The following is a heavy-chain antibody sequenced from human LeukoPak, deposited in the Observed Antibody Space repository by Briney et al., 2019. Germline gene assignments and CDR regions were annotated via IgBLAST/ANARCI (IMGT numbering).Heavy chain of an antibody. CDR1: GFTLSGSA. CDR3: TGDNFDSSVKFDY. Sequence: GGSLRLSCVVSGFTLSGSAVHWVRQASGKGLEWVGRIRSKANNYATAYAASVKGRFTISRDDSKNTAYLQMNSLKTEDTAVYYCTGDNFDSSVKFDYWGQGTLVTVSS. CDR2: IRSKANNYAT. J-gene: IGHJ4*02. V-gene: IGHV3-73*01. D-gene: IGHD3-22*01.